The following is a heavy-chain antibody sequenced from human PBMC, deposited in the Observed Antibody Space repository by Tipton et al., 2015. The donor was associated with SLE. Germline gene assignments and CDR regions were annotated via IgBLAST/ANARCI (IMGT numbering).Heavy chain of an antibody. V-gene: IGHV4-34*01. CDR1: GGSFSGYY. D-gene: IGHD5-18*01. CDR2: INHSGST. Sequence: TLSLTCAVYGGSFSGYYWSWIRQPPGKGLEWIGEINHSGSTNYNPSLKSRVTISVDTSKNQFSLKLSSVTAADTAVYYCARSTLPWVQLWFSWGQGTLVTVSS. CDR3: ARSTLPWVQLWFS. J-gene: IGHJ5*02.